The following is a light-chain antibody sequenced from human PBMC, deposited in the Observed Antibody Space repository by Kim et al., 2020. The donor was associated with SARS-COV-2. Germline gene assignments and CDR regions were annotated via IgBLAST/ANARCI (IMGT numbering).Light chain of an antibody. Sequence: SYELTQPPSVSVSPGQTASITCSGDKLGDKYACWYQQKPGQSPVLVIYQDSKRPSGIPERFSGSNPGNTATLTISGTQAMDEADYYCQAWDSSVVFG. CDR1: KLGDKY. CDR2: QDS. CDR3: QAWDSSVV. J-gene: IGLJ2*01. V-gene: IGLV3-1*01.